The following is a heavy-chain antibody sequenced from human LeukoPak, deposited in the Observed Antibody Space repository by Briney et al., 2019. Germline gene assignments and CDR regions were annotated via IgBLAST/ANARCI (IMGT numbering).Heavy chain of an antibody. J-gene: IGHJ4*02. D-gene: IGHD3-16*02. CDR3: ARIVMDDYVWGSYRVYFDY. V-gene: IGHV4-59*01. Sequence: SETLSLTCTVSGGSISSYYWSWLRQPPGRALEWIGYIYYCWSTNYNPSLKSRVTISVDTSKNQFSLKLSSVTAADAAVYYCARIVMDDYVWGSYRVYFDYWGQGTLVTVSS. CDR1: GGSISSYY. CDR2: IYYCWST.